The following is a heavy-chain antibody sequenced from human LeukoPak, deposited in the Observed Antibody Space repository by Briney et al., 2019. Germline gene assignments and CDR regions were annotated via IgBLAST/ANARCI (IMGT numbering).Heavy chain of an antibody. CDR1: GGSISGYY. CDR2: INHSGST. Sequence: SETLSLTCTVSGGSISGYYWSWIRQPPGKGLEWIGEINHSGSTNYNPSLKSRVTISVDTSKNQFSLKLSSVTAADTAVYYCASGSYLSYWGQGTLVTVSS. V-gene: IGHV4-34*01. J-gene: IGHJ4*02. D-gene: IGHD1-26*01. CDR3: ASGSYLSY.